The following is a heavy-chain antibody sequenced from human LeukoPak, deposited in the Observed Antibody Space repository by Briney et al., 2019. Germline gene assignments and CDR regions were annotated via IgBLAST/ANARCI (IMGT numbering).Heavy chain of an antibody. D-gene: IGHD3-10*01. CDR3: AKSSGGVHYFYYMDV. CDR2: VSKSGEST. CDR1: GFNVSGNY. V-gene: IGHV3-23*01. J-gene: IGHJ6*03. Sequence: GGSLRLSCAASGFNVSGNYMSWVRQAPGKGLEWVSSVSKSGESTDYADSVKGRFTISRDNSKNTLYVQMNSLRAEDTAVYYCAKSSGGVHYFYYMDVWGKGTTVTVSS.